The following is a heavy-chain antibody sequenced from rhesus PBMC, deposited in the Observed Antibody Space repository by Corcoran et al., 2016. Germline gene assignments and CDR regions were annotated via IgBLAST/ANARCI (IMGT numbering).Heavy chain of an antibody. CDR3: ARAREYSNQPISDY. CDR1: GFSISTTGTG. D-gene: IGHD4-23*01. CDR2: IYWNDSK. V-gene: IGHV2-95*01. Sequence: QVTLKESGPALVKPTQTLTLTCTFSGFSISTTGTGVGWIRQPPGKALEWLASIYWNDSKYYSTSLKSRLTIYKDTSKNQVVRTMTNMDPVDTATDYWARAREYSNQPISDYGGQGVLVTGSS. J-gene: IGHJ4*01.